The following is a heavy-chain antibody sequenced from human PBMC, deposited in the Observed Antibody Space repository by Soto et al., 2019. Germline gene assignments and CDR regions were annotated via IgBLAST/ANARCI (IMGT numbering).Heavy chain of an antibody. CDR1: GFTFSTYA. Sequence: VQLLESGGGLVQPGGSLRLSCAASGFTFSTYAMNWVRQAPGNGLEWVSAISGSGGSIHYAASVKGRFTISRDNSKNTLYLQMNSLRXEXXXXYHCVKGYWKGDVWGQGTTVTVSS. D-gene: IGHD1-1*01. CDR2: ISGSGGSI. V-gene: IGHV3-23*01. CDR3: VKGYWKGDV. J-gene: IGHJ6*02.